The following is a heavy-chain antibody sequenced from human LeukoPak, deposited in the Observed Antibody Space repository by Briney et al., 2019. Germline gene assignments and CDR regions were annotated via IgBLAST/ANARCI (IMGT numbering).Heavy chain of an antibody. CDR1: AYTFTGYN. Sequence: GASVKVSCKASAYTFTGYNMYWVRDAPEQGLEWVGWINPNSGSTNYAQKFQGRLTMTRDTSISTAYMELSRLRSDDTAVYYCARDSGYDVHFDYWGQGTLVTVSS. V-gene: IGHV1-2*02. D-gene: IGHD5-12*01. J-gene: IGHJ4*02. CDR3: ARDSGYDVHFDY. CDR2: INPNSGST.